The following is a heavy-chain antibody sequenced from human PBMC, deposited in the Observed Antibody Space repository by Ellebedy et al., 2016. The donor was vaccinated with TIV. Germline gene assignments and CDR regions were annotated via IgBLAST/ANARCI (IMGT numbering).Heavy chain of an antibody. J-gene: IGHJ4*02. CDR3: AKPSYIVVVVAAFFDY. CDR1: GYTFTSYG. Sequence: AASVKVSCKASGYTFTSYGISWVRQAPGQGLEWMGWISAYNGNTNYAQKLQGRVTMTTGTSTSTAYMELRSLRSDDTAVYYCAKPSYIVVVVAAFFDYWGQGTLVTVSS. V-gene: IGHV1-18*01. CDR2: ISAYNGNT. D-gene: IGHD2-15*01.